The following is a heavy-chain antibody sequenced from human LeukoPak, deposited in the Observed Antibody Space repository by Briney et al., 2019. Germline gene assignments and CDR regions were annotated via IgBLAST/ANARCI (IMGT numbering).Heavy chain of an antibody. Sequence: GGSLRLSCAASGFTFSSYGMHWVRQAPGKGLEWVAVIWYDGSNKYYADSVKGRFTISRDNSKNTLYLQMNSLRAEDTAVYYCARDLDYYDSSGSEYFQHWGQRTLVTVSS. J-gene: IGHJ1*01. CDR2: IWYDGSNK. V-gene: IGHV3-33*01. CDR1: GFTFSSYG. D-gene: IGHD3-22*01. CDR3: ARDLDYYDSSGSEYFQH.